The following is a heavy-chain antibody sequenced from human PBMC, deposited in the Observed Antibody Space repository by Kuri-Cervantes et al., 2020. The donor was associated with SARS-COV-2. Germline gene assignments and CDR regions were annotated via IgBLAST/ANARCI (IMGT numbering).Heavy chain of an antibody. CDR2: IKEDGSEK. CDR3: ARNIRYFDHEHYFDY. D-gene: IGHD3-9*01. J-gene: IGHJ4*02. V-gene: IGHV3-7*02. CDR1: GFTFSSYW. Sequence: GGSLRLSCAASGFTFSSYWMTWVRQAPGKGLEWVANIKEDGSEKHYVESVKGRLTISRDNAKNSLYLQMNNLRAEDTAVYYCARNIRYFDHEHYFDYWGQGTQVTVSS.